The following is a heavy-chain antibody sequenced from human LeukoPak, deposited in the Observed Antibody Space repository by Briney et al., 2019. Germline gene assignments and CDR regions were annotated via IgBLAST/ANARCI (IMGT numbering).Heavy chain of an antibody. CDR3: ARAVAEAYYYDSSGQDAFDI. V-gene: IGHV7-4-1*02. CDR1: GYTFTSYA. Sequence: GASVKVSCKVSGYTFTSYAMNWVRQAPGQGLEWMGWINTNTGNPTYAQGFTGRFVFSLDTSVSTAYLQISSLKAEDTAVYYCARAVAEAYYYDSSGQDAFDIWGQGTMVTVSS. D-gene: IGHD3-22*01. CDR2: INTNTGNP. J-gene: IGHJ3*02.